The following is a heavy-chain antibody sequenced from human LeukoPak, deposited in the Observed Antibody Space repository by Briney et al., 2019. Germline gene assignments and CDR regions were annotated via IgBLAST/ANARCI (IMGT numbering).Heavy chain of an antibody. Sequence: GGSLRLSCAASGFTFSSYAMSWVRQAPGKGLEWVSAISGSGGSTYYADSVKGRFTISRDNSKNTLYLQMNSLRAEDTAVYYCAESVDSSGWYFSYFDYWGQGTLVTVSS. CDR3: AESVDSSGWYFSYFDY. CDR1: GFTFSSYA. J-gene: IGHJ4*02. V-gene: IGHV3-23*01. CDR2: ISGSGGST. D-gene: IGHD6-19*01.